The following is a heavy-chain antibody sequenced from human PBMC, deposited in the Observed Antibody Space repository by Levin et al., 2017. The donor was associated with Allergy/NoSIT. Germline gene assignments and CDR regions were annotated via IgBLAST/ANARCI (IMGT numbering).Heavy chain of an antibody. CDR1: GGSISSSISY. Sequence: PSETLSLTCTVSGGSISSSISYWGWIRQAPGKGLEWIGSIYNSGSTYYNPSLKSRFTTSVDTSKNQFSLKLSSVTAADTAVYYCARQCYDILTGYYNFDYWGQGTLVTVSS. V-gene: IGHV4-39*01. CDR3: ARQCYDILTGYYNFDY. CDR2: IYNSGST. D-gene: IGHD3-9*01. J-gene: IGHJ4*02.